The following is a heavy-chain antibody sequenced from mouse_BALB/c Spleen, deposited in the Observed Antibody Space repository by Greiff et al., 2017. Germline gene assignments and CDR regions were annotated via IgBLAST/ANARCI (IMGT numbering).Heavy chain of an antibody. CDR2: ISSGGSYT. V-gene: IGHV5-6*01. D-gene: IGHD1-1*01. Sequence: EVHLVESGGDLVKPGGSLKLSCAASGFTFSSYGMSWVRQTPDKRLEWVATISSGGSYTYYPDSVKGRFTISRDNAKNTLYLQMSSLKSEDTAMYYCARPNTTVVADWYFDVWGAGTTVTVSS. J-gene: IGHJ1*01. CDR1: GFTFSSYG. CDR3: ARPNTTVVADWYFDV.